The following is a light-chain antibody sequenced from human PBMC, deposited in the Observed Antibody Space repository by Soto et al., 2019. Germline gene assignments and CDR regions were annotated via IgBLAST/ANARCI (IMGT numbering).Light chain of an antibody. CDR3: SSYTRSSTYV. CDR1: SSDVGAYDY. CDR2: EVT. J-gene: IGLJ1*01. Sequence: QSVLTQPASVSASPGQSIAISCSGTSSDVGAYDYVSWYQHHPGKAPKLIIYEVTYRPSGVSNRFSASKSGNTASLTISARQAEDEADYYCSSYTRSSTYVFGTGTKLTVL. V-gene: IGLV2-14*01.